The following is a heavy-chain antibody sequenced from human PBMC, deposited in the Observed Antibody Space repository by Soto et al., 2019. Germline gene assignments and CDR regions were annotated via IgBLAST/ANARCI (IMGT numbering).Heavy chain of an antibody. D-gene: IGHD3-10*01. CDR2: IYYSGST. J-gene: IGHJ5*02. CDR3: ARDSGTYYGSGSYSRNWFDP. Sequence: SETLSLTCTVSGGSISSHYWSWIRQPPGKGLEWIGYIYYSGSTNYNPSLKSRVTISVDTSKNQFSLKLSSVTAADTAVYYCARDSGTYYGSGSYSRNWFDPWGQGTLVTVSS. V-gene: IGHV4-59*11. CDR1: GGSISSHY.